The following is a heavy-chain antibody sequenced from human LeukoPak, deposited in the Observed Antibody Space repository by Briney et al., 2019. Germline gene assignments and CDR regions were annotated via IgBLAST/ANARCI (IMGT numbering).Heavy chain of an antibody. CDR1: GDSINNNNYY. J-gene: IGHJ4*02. CDR3: ASHQLAGEDLYYFDY. Sequence: SETLSPTCTVSGDSINNNNYYWGWIRQPPGEGLEWIGSIYYSGSTYYNPSLKSRVTISVDTSKNQFSLKLSSVTAADTAVYYCASHQLAGEDLYYFDYWGQGTLVTVSS. CDR2: IYYSGST. V-gene: IGHV4-39*07. D-gene: IGHD3-16*01.